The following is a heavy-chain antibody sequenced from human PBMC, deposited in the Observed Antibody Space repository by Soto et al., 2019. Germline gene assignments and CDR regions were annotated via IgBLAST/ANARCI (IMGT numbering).Heavy chain of an antibody. CDR3: ASNYDILTGLDWFDP. CDR2: IYYSGST. V-gene: IGHV4-59*12. CDR1: GGYISSYY. Sequence: ASETMSLTCTVAGGYISSYYWSWIRQKTGKGLEWIGYIYYSGSTNYNPSLKSRVTISVDTSKNQFSLKLSSVTAEDTAVYYCASNYDILTGLDWFDPWGQGTLVTVSS. D-gene: IGHD3-9*01. J-gene: IGHJ5*02.